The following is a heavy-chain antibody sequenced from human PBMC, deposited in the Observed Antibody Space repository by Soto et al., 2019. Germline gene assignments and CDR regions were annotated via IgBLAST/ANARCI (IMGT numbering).Heavy chain of an antibody. CDR1: GYSFHSFD. J-gene: IGHJ4*02. CDR2: ISGYNGNI. Sequence: QVQLVQSGAEVRKPGASVKVSCKASGYSFHSFDISWVRQAPGQRLEWMGWISGYNGNINYAQKLQGRVTMTTDTSTSTAYMELRSLRSDDTAVYYCARDKRAVAGTIDYWGQGTLVTVSS. V-gene: IGHV1-18*01. D-gene: IGHD6-19*01. CDR3: ARDKRAVAGTIDY.